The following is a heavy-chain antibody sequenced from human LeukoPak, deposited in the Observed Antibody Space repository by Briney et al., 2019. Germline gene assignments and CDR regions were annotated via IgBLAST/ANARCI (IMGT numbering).Heavy chain of an antibody. CDR1: GGSISSYY. V-gene: IGHV4-4*09. J-gene: IGHJ6*03. Sequence: SETLSLTCTVSGGSISSYYWSWIRQPPGKGLEWIGYIYTSGSTNYNPSLKSRVTISVDTSKNQFSLKLSSVTAADTAVYYCARRSYDFWSGYYGERYMDVWGKGTTVTVSS. D-gene: IGHD3-3*01. CDR2: IYTSGST. CDR3: ARRSYDFWSGYYGERYMDV.